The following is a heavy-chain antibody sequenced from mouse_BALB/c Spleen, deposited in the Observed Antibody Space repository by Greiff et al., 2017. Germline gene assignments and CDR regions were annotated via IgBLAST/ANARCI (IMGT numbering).Heavy chain of an antibody. CDR3: AREGTYYGNYLDY. D-gene: IGHD2-10*01. Sequence: VKLQQSGPGLVQPSQSLSITCTVSGFSLTSYGVHWVRQSPGKGLEWLGVIWSGGSTDYNAAFISRLSISKDNSKSQVFFKMNSLQANDTAIYYCAREGTYYGNYLDYWGQGTTLTVSS. CDR1: GFSLTSYG. V-gene: IGHV2-2*02. J-gene: IGHJ2*01. CDR2: IWSGGST.